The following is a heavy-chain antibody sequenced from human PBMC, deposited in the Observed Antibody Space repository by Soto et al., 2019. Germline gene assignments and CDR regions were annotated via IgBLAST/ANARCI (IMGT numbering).Heavy chain of an antibody. V-gene: IGHV3-48*01. J-gene: IGHJ4*02. Sequence: EVQLVESGGGLVQPGGSLRLSCAASGFTFSSYSMNRVRQAPGKGLEWVSYISSSSSTIYYADSVKGRFTISRDNAKNSLYLQMNSLRAEDTAVYYCAREGWPFDYWGQGTLVTVSS. CDR2: ISSSSSTI. CDR3: AREGWPFDY. CDR1: GFTFSSYS.